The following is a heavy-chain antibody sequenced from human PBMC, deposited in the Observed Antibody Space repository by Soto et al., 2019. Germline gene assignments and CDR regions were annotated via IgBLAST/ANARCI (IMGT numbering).Heavy chain of an antibody. V-gene: IGHV1-18*01. D-gene: IGHD2-15*01. CDR1: GYIFTSCG. CDR3: ARLSGGKAYCSGDSFNADY. Sequence: QVQLVQSGAEVKKPGASVKVSCKASGYIFTSCGLSWVRQAPGQGLEWMGWINVFNGNTNYAQRFQGRVTMTTDTSTSTAYMELRSMNSDDTAVYYCARLSGGKAYCSGDSFNADYWGQGTLVTVSS. J-gene: IGHJ4*02. CDR2: INVFNGNT.